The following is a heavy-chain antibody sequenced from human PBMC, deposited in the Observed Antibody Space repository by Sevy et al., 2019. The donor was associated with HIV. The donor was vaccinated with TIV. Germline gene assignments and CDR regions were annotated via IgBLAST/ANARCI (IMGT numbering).Heavy chain of an antibody. CDR2: IYSGGST. CDR1: GFTVSSNY. J-gene: IGHJ5*02. V-gene: IGHV3-53*01. CDR3: AIITMIVVVMIGWFDP. D-gene: IGHD3-22*01. Sequence: GGSLRLSCAASGFTVSSNYMSWVRQAPGKGLEWVSVIYSGGSTYYADSVKGRFTISRDNSKNTLYLQMNSLRAEDTAVYYCAIITMIVVVMIGWFDPWGQGTLVTVSS.